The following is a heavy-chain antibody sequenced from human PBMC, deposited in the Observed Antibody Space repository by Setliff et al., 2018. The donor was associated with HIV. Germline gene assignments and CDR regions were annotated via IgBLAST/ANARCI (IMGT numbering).Heavy chain of an antibody. Sequence: SETLSLTCAVSGYSLSSDYYWGWIRQPPGKGLEWIASIYHSGSTYYNPSLKSRVIISVDTSKNQFSLKLTPVTADDTAIYYCAKRRVCNTSCYIVDYMDVWGKGTTVTVSS. CDR1: GYSLSSDYY. CDR2: IYHSGST. CDR3: AKRRVCNTSCYIVDYMDV. D-gene: IGHD2-21*01. V-gene: IGHV4-38-2*01. J-gene: IGHJ6*03.